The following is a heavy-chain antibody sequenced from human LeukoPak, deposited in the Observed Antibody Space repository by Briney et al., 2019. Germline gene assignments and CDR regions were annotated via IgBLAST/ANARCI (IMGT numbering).Heavy chain of an antibody. V-gene: IGHV4-39*07. D-gene: IGHD1-26*01. CDR2: IYYSGST. J-gene: IGHJ3*02. CDR3: ASIVGATDYYDAFDI. CDR1: GGSISSSSYY. Sequence: PSETLSLTCTVSGGSISSSSYYWGWIRQPPGKGLEWIGSIYYSGSTYYNPSLKSRVTISVDTSKNQFSPKLSSVTAADTAVYYCASIVGATDYYDAFDIWGQGTMVTVSS.